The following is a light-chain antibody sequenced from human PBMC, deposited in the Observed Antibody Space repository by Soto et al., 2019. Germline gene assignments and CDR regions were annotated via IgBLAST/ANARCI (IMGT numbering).Light chain of an antibody. V-gene: IGKV1-39*01. Sequence: DIQMTQSPSSLSASVGDRVTITCRASQTISTYLNWYQQNPGKAPKLLIYAASNLQNGVPSRFKGNGTGTDFTLTIRSLQPEGFATYYCQKSSSIPYTFGQGTKLEIK. CDR2: AAS. CDR3: QKSSSIPYT. J-gene: IGKJ2*01. CDR1: QTISTY.